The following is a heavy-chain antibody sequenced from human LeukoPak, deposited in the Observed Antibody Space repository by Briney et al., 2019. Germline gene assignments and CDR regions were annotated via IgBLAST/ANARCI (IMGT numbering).Heavy chain of an antibody. CDR3: ARERGGNPGWGFDY. CDR1: GGTFSSYA. J-gene: IGHJ4*02. Sequence: ASVKVSCKASGGTFSSYAISWVRQAPGQGLEWMGGIIPIFGTANYAQKFQGRVTITADESTSTAYMELSSLRSEDTAVYYCARERGGNPGWGFDYWGQGTLVTVSS. CDR2: IIPIFGTA. V-gene: IGHV1-69*13. D-gene: IGHD4-23*01.